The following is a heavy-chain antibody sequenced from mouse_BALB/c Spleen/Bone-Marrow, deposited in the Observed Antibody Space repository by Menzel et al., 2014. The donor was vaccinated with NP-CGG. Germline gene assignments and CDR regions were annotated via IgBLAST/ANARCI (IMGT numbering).Heavy chain of an antibody. D-gene: IGHD2-3*01. V-gene: IGHV5-12*02. CDR3: ARHDGYRTWFAY. Sequence: EVQLVESGGGLVQPGGSLKLSCATSGFTFSDYYMYWVRQTPEKRLEWVAYISNGGGSTYYPDTVKGRFTISRDNAKNTLYLQMSRLESEDTAMYYCARHDGYRTWFAYWGQGTLVTVSA. J-gene: IGHJ3*01. CDR2: ISNGGGST. CDR1: GFTFSDYY.